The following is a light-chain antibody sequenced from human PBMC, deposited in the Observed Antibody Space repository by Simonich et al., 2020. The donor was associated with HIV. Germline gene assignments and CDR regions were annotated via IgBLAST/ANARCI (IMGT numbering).Light chain of an antibody. CDR1: QSVSRN. V-gene: IGKV3-15*01. CDR3: QQYNNWPT. J-gene: IGKJ4*01. Sequence: EIVMTQSPATLSVSPGKRATLSCRSSQSVSRNLAWYQQKPCQSPRLLIYGSSTRATGIPARFSGSGSGTEFTLTISSMQSEDFAVYCCQQYNNWPTFGGGTKVEIK. CDR2: GSS.